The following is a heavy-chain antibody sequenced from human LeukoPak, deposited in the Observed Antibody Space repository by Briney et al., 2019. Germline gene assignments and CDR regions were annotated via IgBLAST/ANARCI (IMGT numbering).Heavy chain of an antibody. V-gene: IGHV3-23*01. CDR1: GFTFSSYA. J-gene: IGHJ4*02. D-gene: IGHD3-22*01. Sequence: GGSLRLSCAATGFTFSSYAMSWVRQAPGKGLEWVSAISGSGGSTYYADSVKGRFTISRDNSKNTLYLQMNSLRAEDTAVYYCAKAHYYDSSGPFDYWGQGTLVTVSS. CDR2: ISGSGGST. CDR3: AKAHYYDSSGPFDY.